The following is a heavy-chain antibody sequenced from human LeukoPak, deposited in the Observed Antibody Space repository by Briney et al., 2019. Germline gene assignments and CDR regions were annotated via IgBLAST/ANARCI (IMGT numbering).Heavy chain of an antibody. D-gene: IGHD3-3*01. CDR1: GYSFTTYW. V-gene: IGHV5-51*01. CDR2: IYPGDSHT. Sequence: GESLKISCKCSGYSFTTYWIGWVRQMPGKGLEWMGFIYPGDSHTRYSPSFQGQVTISSDKSITTAYLRWSSLKASDTAMFYCARGSLPYYDIWSGYSAFDYWGQGSLVTVSS. CDR3: ARGSLPYYDIWSGYSAFDY. J-gene: IGHJ4*02.